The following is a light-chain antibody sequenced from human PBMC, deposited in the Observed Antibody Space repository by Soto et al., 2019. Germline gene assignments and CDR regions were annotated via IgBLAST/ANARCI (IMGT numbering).Light chain of an antibody. J-gene: IGKJ5*01. Sequence: EIVMTQSPATLSVSPGEGVTLSCRASQSVSSNLAWYQQRPGQAPRLLIYGASTRATGIQARFSGSGSGTEFNITISSLQSEDFAVYYCQHYNNWPPITVGQGTHWRL. CDR1: QSVSSN. CDR2: GAS. V-gene: IGKV3-15*01. CDR3: QHYNNWPPIT.